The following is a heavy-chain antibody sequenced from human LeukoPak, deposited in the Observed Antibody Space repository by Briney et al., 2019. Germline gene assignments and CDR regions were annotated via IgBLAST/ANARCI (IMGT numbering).Heavy chain of an antibody. V-gene: IGHV3-30*18. CDR3: AKGTYSAYNSGCAY. D-gene: IGHD5-12*01. Sequence: QAGGSLRLSCVASGFSLSSYWMTWVRQAPGKGLEWVAGISYDGSSKYYADSVKGRFTISRDNSRNTLYLQMNSLRAEDTALYYCAKGTYSAYNSGCAYWGQGTLVTVSS. J-gene: IGHJ4*02. CDR1: GFSLSSYW. CDR2: ISYDGSSK.